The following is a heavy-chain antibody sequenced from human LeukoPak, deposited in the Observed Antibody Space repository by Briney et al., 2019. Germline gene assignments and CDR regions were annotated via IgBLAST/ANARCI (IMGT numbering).Heavy chain of an antibody. J-gene: IGHJ4*02. CDR2: VWYDGTKK. CDR3: VRDRSLATSSGYDPRRFDS. D-gene: IGHD5-12*01. V-gene: IGHV3-33*01. Sequence: PGGSLRLSCTTSGFTFREYGMHWVRQAPGKGLEWVAFVWYDGTKKYYADSVKGRFTISRDNSQNTLYLQMISLRAEDTAVYYCVRDRSLATSSGYDPRRFDSWGQGALVTVSS. CDR1: GFTFREYG.